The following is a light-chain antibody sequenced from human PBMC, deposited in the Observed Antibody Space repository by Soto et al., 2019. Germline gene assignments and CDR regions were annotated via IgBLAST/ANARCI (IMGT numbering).Light chain of an antibody. Sequence: IQMTQFPSTLSASVGDRVTITWRASQGISSYLAWYQQKPGKAPKLLIYAASTLQSGVPSRLRGSRYGTDLTITISSMKNEDFATYYCQQLNSYPITFGHGTRLEIK. CDR3: QQLNSYPIT. CDR1: QGISSY. CDR2: AAS. V-gene: IGKV1-9*01. J-gene: IGKJ5*01.